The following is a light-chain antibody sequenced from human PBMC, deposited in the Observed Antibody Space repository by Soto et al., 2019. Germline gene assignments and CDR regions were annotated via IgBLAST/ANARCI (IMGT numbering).Light chain of an antibody. J-gene: IGKJ5*01. CDR1: QSVSGN. CDR3: QQYNNWPLIT. CDR2: GTS. V-gene: IGKV3-15*01. Sequence: EVVLTQSPATLSVSPGEGVTLSCRASQSVSGNLAWYQQKPGQAPRLLIYGTSIRATGVPARFSGGGSGTEFTLTISGLQSEDFAVYYCQQYNNWPLITFGQGTRLEIK.